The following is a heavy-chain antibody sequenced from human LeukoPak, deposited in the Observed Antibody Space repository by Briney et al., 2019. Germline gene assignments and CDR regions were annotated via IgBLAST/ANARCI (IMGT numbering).Heavy chain of an antibody. V-gene: IGHV3-74*01. CDR1: AFTFNTYW. CDR2: NGDESST. D-gene: IGHD1-26*01. Sequence: GGSLRLSCAASAFTFNTYWMHWVRQVPGRGLEWVSRNGDESSTNYAASVEGRFTISRDNAKDTLYLHMNSLTAEDTAVYYCARGAKWAYYFDYWGQGTLVTVSS. J-gene: IGHJ4*02. CDR3: ARGAKWAYYFDY.